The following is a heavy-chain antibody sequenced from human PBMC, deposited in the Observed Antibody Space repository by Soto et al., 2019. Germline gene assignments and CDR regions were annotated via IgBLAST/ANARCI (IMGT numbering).Heavy chain of an antibody. Sequence: SETLSLTCTVSGGSISSSSYYWGWIRQPPGKGLEWIGSIYYSGSTYYNPSLKSRVTISVDTSKNQFSLKLSSVTAADTAVYYCARLRTYYYGSGSPLIQPPDRYYYYYYMDVWGKGTTVT. V-gene: IGHV4-39*01. J-gene: IGHJ6*03. CDR1: GGSISSSSYY. CDR2: IYYSGST. D-gene: IGHD3-10*01. CDR3: ARLRTYYYGSGSPLIQPPDRYYYYYYMDV.